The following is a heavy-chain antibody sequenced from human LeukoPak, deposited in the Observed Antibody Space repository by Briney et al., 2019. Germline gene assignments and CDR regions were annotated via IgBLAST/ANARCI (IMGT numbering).Heavy chain of an antibody. V-gene: IGHV4-38-2*01. J-gene: IGHJ5*02. Sequence: PSETLSLTCSVSGYSISSGNYWGWIRLPPGKGLQWIGSIYHSGSTYYNPSLKSLVTISVDTSKNQFSLKLSSVTAADTAVYYCAKKYSTGLDPWGQVTLVNVSS. CDR1: GYSISSGNY. D-gene: IGHD1-26*01. CDR2: IYHSGST. CDR3: AKKYSTGLDP.